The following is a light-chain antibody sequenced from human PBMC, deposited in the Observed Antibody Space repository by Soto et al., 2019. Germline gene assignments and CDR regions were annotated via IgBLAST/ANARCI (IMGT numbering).Light chain of an antibody. CDR3: SSYTSSSTYV. V-gene: IGLV2-14*01. CDR1: SSDVGGYNY. CDR2: DVS. J-gene: IGLJ1*01. Sequence: QSALTQPASVSGSPGQSITISCTGTSSDVGGYNYVSWYQQTPGKAPKLIIYDVSNRPSGVSNRFSGSKSGNTASLTISGLQAEDEADYYCSSYTSSSTYVFGTGTKLTVL.